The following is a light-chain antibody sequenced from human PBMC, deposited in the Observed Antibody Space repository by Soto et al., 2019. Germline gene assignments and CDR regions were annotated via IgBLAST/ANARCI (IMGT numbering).Light chain of an antibody. CDR3: HQTAANPWT. CDR1: QNIGVY. CDR2: AAS. V-gene: IGKV1-39*01. Sequence: DIQITQSPSPLSASVGDRVTITCRASQNIGVYLNWYQKKPGKAPKLLIHAASSLHSGVPSTFSGSGSGTDFALTISSLQPEDFATYYCHQTAANPWTFAQGTKWISN. J-gene: IGKJ1*01.